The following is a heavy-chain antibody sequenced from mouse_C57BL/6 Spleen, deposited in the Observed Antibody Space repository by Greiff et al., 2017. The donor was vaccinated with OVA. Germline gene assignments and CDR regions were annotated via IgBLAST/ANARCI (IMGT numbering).Heavy chain of an antibody. CDR3: ARYYGRSEGGYFDV. J-gene: IGHJ1*03. CDR2: IDPEDGET. D-gene: IGHD1-1*01. CDR1: GYTIRDYY. V-gene: IGHV14-2*01. Sequence: EVKLMESGAELVKPGASVKLSCTASGYTIRDYYMHWVKQRPEQGLEWIGRIDPEDGETKYDPKFQGKATLTADKSSNTAYLQLSSLTSEDSAVYYCARYYGRSEGGYFDVWGTGTTVTVSS.